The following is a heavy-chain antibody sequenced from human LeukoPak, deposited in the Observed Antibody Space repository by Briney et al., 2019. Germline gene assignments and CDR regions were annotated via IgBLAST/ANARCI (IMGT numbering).Heavy chain of an antibody. CDR1: GFIFRNYA. D-gene: IGHD6-19*01. Sequence: PGGSLRLSCAASGFIFRNYAMSWVRQAPGKGLEWVSGISDGGGSAYYADSVKGRFTFSRNNSKNTLDLQMNSLRDEDTAIYYCARDRGGSGWSSVRVDYWGQGTLVTVSS. CDR2: ISDGGGSA. CDR3: ARDRGGSGWSSVRVDY. J-gene: IGHJ4*02. V-gene: IGHV3-23*01.